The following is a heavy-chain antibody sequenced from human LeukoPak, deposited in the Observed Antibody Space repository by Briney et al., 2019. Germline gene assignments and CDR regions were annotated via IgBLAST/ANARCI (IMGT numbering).Heavy chain of an antibody. CDR3: ASAPPAYCTNGVCYPDY. CDR1: GGTFSSYA. V-gene: IGHV1-69*13. CDR2: IIPIFGTA. J-gene: IGHJ4*02. Sequence: ASVKVSCTASGGTFSSYAINWVRQAPGQGLEWMGGIIPIFGTANYAQKFQGRVTITADESTSTAYMELSSLRSEDTAVYYCASAPPAYCTNGVCYPDYWGQGTLVTVSS. D-gene: IGHD2-8*01.